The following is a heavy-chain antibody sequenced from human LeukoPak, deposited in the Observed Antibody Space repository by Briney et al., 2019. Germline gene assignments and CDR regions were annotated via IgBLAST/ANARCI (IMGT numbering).Heavy chain of an antibody. CDR2: IIPILGIA. D-gene: IGHD3-10*01. V-gene: IGHV1-69*04. CDR3: ARAWYGSGRPNYYYGMDV. Sequence: ASVKVSCKASGGTFSSYAISWVRQAPGQGLEWMGRIIPILGIANYAQKFQGRVTITADKSTSTAYMELSSLRSEDTAVYYCARAWYGSGRPNYYYGMDVWGQGTTVTVSS. CDR1: GGTFSSYA. J-gene: IGHJ6*02.